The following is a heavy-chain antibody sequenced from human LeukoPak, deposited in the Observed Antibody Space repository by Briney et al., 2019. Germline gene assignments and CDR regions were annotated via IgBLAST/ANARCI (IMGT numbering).Heavy chain of an antibody. CDR1: GFTFSSYSMN. D-gene: IGHD3/OR15-3a*01. CDR3: ARQTGSGLFILP. CDR2: IYYSGNT. Sequence: GSLRLSCAASGFTFSSYSMNWVRQAPGKGLEWIGSIYYSGNTYYSASLKSQVSISIDTSKNQFSLRLTSVTAADTAVYYCARQTGSGLFILPGGQGTLVTVSS. V-gene: IGHV4-39*01. J-gene: IGHJ4*02.